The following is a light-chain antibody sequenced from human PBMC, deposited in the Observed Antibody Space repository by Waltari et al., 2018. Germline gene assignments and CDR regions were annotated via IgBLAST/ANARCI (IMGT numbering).Light chain of an antibody. CDR3: CSYAGSRTYV. Sequence: QSALTQPASVSGSPGQSITISCTGTSSDVGNFNLVPWYQQHPGKVPKLIIYEVSKRPSGVSNHFAGSEAGNTASLTISGLRAEDEADYYCCSYAGSRTYVFGTGTKVTVL. V-gene: IGLV2-23*02. CDR1: SSDVGNFNL. CDR2: EVS. J-gene: IGLJ1*01.